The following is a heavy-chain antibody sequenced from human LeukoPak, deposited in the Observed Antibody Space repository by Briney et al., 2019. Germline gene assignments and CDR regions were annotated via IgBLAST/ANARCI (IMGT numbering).Heavy chain of an antibody. CDR3: ARGSYGDYAGPPSIFDY. CDR1: GGSISSYY. Sequence: PSETLSLTCTVSGGSISSYYWSWIRQPPGKGLEWIGYIYYSGSTNYNPSLKSRVTISVDTSKNQFSLKLSSVTAADTAVYYCARGSYGDYAGPPSIFDYWGQGTLVTVSS. D-gene: IGHD4-17*01. CDR2: IYYSGST. V-gene: IGHV4-59*08. J-gene: IGHJ4*02.